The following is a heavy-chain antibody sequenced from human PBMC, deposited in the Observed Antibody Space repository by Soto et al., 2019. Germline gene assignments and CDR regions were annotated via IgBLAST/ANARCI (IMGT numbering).Heavy chain of an antibody. D-gene: IGHD2-2*01. J-gene: IGHJ4*02. CDR1: GDTFNNYV. Sequence: QVQLVQSGAEVKKPGSSVKVSCKASGDTFNNYVVNWVRQAPGQGLEWLGAILPIFATANYAQKFQGRVTITADKSTSTAYMELTSLRSEDTAVYYCAGRCDSTTCLGHFDYWGQGTLVTVAS. CDR2: ILPIFATA. CDR3: AGRCDSTTCLGHFDY. V-gene: IGHV1-69*06.